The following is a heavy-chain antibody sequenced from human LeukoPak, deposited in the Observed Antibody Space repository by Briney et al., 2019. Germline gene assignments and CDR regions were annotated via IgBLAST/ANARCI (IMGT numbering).Heavy chain of an antibody. CDR3: ARAYCGGDCYSRAMDY. D-gene: IGHD2-21*02. J-gene: IGHJ4*02. Sequence: GGSLRLSCTASGFTFSSFWMHWVRQAPGKGLEWVSRINDNGRSTSYADSVKGRFTISRDNAKNTLYLQMNSLRTEDTAVYFCARAYCGGDCYSRAMDYWGQGTLVTVSS. V-gene: IGHV3-74*01. CDR1: GFTFSSFW. CDR2: INDNGRST.